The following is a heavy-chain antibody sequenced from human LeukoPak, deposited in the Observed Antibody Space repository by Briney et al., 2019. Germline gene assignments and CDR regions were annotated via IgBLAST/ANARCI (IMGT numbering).Heavy chain of an antibody. J-gene: IGHJ4*02. Sequence: PGGSLGLSCAASGFTFSSYEMNWVRQAPGKGLEWVSYISSSGSPIYYADSVKGRFTISRDNAKNSLYLQMNSLRAEDTAVYYCARVGDYYDSSGYHSYFDYWGQGTLVTVSS. CDR1: GFTFSSYE. V-gene: IGHV3-48*03. CDR3: ARVGDYYDSSGYHSYFDY. CDR2: ISSSGSPI. D-gene: IGHD3-22*01.